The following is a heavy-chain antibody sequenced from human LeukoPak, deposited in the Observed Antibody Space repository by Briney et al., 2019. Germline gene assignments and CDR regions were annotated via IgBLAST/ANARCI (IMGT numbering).Heavy chain of an antibody. V-gene: IGHV1-2*02. J-gene: IGHJ1*01. CDR3: ARAQPLRPTVTLQPQYFQH. CDR2: INPNRGGT. CDR1: GYTFTDYY. Sequence: PGASVKVSCKASGYTFTDYYINWIRQAPGQGLEWMGWINPNRGGTSYAQNFQGRVTMTRDTPITTAYMELSRLRSDDTAVYYCARAQPLRPTVTLQPQYFQHWGQGTLVTVSS. D-gene: IGHD4-17*01.